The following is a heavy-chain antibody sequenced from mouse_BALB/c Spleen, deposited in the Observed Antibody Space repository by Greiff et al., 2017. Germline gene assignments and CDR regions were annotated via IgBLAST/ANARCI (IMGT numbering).Heavy chain of an antibody. CDR3: ARGGNYNY. V-gene: IGHV1S56*01. J-gene: IGHJ2*01. CDR1: GYTFTSYY. CDR2: IYPGNVNT. D-gene: IGHD2-1*01. Sequence: VKLQESGPELVKPGASVRISCKASGYTFTSYYIHWVKQRPGQGLEWIGWIYPGNVNTKYNEKFKGKATLTADKSSSTAYMQLSSLTSEDSAVYFCARGGNYNYWGQGTTLTVSS.